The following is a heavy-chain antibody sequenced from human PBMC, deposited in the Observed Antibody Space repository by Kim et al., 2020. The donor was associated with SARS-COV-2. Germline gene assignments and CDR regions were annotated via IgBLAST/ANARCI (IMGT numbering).Heavy chain of an antibody. Sequence: SETLSLTCTVSGGSISSYYWSWIRQPPGKGLEWIGYIYYSGSTNYNPSLKSRVTISVDTSKNQFSLKLSSVTAADTAVYYCARDVFRRRAIVGAPGGAFDIWGQGTMVTVSS. CDR3: ARDVFRRRAIVGAPGGAFDI. V-gene: IGHV4-59*01. CDR2: IYYSGST. CDR1: GGSISSYY. J-gene: IGHJ3*02. D-gene: IGHD1-26*01.